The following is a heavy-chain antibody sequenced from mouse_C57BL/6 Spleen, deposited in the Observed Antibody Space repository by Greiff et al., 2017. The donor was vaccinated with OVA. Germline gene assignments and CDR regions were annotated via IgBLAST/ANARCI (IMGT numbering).Heavy chain of an antibody. CDR2: IYPGDGDT. D-gene: IGHD1-1*02. Sequence: QVQLKESGAELVKPGASVKISCKASGYAFSSYWMNWVKQRPGKGLEWIGQIYPGDGDTNYNGKFKGKATLTADKASSTAYMQLSSLTSEDSAVNFCAREVLSYAMDYWGQGTSVTVSS. CDR1: GYAFSSYW. V-gene: IGHV1-80*01. J-gene: IGHJ4*01. CDR3: AREVLSYAMDY.